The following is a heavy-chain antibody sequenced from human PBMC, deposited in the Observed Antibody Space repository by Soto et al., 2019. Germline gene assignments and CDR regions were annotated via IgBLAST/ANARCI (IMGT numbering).Heavy chain of an antibody. V-gene: IGHV4-34*01. J-gene: IGHJ6*02. D-gene: IGHD6-6*01. Sequence: SETLSLTCAVYGGSFSGYYWSWIRQPPGKGLEWIGEINHSGSTNYNPSLKSRVTISVDTSKNQFSLKLSSVTAADTAVYYCARGGPPRSGREIAAQRRGYYYYGMDVWGQGTTVTVSS. CDR3: ARGGPPRSGREIAAQRRGYYYYGMDV. CDR1: GGSFSGYY. CDR2: INHSGST.